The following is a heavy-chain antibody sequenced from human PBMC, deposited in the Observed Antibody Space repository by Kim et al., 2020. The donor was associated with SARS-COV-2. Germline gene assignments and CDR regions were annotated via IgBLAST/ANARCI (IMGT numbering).Heavy chain of an antibody. J-gene: IGHJ4*02. V-gene: IGHV3-11*06. Sequence: KGRFTISRDNAKNSLYLQMNSLRAEDTAVYYCARANIAAGTTTMSPYFDYWGQGTLVTVSS. D-gene: IGHD6-13*01. CDR3: ARANIAAGTTTMSPYFDY.